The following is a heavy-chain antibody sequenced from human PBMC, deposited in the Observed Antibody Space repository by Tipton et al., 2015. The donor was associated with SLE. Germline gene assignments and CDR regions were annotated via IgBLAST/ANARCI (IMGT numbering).Heavy chain of an antibody. Sequence: TLSLTCTVSGGSLSSYYWSWIRQPAGKGLEWIGRIYTRGSTNYNPSLTSRVTMSVDTSKNQFSLKLSSVTAADTAVYYCARHFPAPGIAAAGFDYWGQGTLVTVSS. D-gene: IGHD6-13*01. CDR3: ARHFPAPGIAAAGFDY. CDR2: IYTRGST. V-gene: IGHV4-4*07. J-gene: IGHJ4*02. CDR1: GGSLSSYY.